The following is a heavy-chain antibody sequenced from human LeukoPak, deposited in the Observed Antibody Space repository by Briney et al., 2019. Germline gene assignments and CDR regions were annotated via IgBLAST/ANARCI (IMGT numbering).Heavy chain of an antibody. CDR3: VKDPGRDYGDNGGWFDP. J-gene: IGHJ5*02. V-gene: IGHV3-64D*06. Sequence: GGSLRLSCSASGFTLSSYAMHWVRQAPGKGLEYVSAISSNGGSTYYADSVKGRFTISRDNSKNTLYLQMSSLRAEDTAVYYCVKDPGRDYGDNGGWFDPWGQGTLVTVSS. D-gene: IGHD4-17*01. CDR2: ISSNGGST. CDR1: GFTLSSYA.